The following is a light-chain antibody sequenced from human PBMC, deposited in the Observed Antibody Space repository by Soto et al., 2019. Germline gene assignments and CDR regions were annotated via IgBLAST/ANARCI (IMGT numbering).Light chain of an antibody. J-gene: IGKJ2*01. V-gene: IGKV3-20*01. CDR3: QQYGSSVYT. CDR1: QSVSSNY. CDR2: GAS. Sequence: EIVLTQSPGTLSLSPGERATLCCRSSQSVSSNYLAWYQQKPGQAPRLLIYGASSRATGIPDRFSGSGSGTDFTLTISRLEPEDFAVYYCQQYGSSVYTFGQGTKVDIK.